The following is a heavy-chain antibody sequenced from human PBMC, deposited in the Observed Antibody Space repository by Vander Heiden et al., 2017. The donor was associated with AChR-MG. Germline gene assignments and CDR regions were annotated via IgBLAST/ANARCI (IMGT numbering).Heavy chain of an antibody. CDR2: IYYSGGT. CDR1: GGSISGSSPY. Sequence: QLQLQESGPGLFKPSETLSLTCTVSGGSISGSSPYWGWIRQPPGKGLEWIGSIYYSGGTYYNASLKSRVTFSVDTSKNQFSLRLSSVTAADTAFYYCARHYHRGAWFDPWGQGTLVTVSS. J-gene: IGHJ5*02. CDR3: ARHYHRGAWFDP. V-gene: IGHV4-39*01. D-gene: IGHD2-2*01.